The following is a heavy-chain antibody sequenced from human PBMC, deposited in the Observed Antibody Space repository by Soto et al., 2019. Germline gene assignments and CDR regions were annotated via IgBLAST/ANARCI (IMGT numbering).Heavy chain of an antibody. J-gene: IGHJ4*02. Sequence: ETLSLTCTVSGGSISSSSYYWGWIRQPPRKGLEWIGSIYYSGSTYYNPSLKSRVTISVDTSKNQFSLKLSSVTAADTAVYYCARHRPTVVRASYYFDYWGQGTLVTVSS. CDR3: ARHRPTVVRASYYFDY. CDR1: GGSISSSSYY. D-gene: IGHD4-17*01. V-gene: IGHV4-39*01. CDR2: IYYSGST.